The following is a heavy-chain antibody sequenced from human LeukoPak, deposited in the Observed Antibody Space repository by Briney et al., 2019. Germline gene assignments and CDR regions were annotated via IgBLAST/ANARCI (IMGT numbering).Heavy chain of an antibody. CDR2: ISTSSSAI. Sequence: GGSLRLSCAASGFSFSSYSMNWVRQAPGKVLEWVSYISTSSSAIYYADSVKGRFTISRDNAKNSLYLQMNSLRAEDTAVYYCARDQRAYYFNYWGQGTLVTVSS. CDR1: GFSFSSYS. CDR3: ARDQRAYYFNY. V-gene: IGHV3-48*01. J-gene: IGHJ4*02.